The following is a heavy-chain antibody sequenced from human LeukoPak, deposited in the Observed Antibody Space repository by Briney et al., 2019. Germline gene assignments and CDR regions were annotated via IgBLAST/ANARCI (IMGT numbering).Heavy chain of an antibody. Sequence: GGSLRLPCSASGFAFSSDAMHWVRQAPGRGLEWLAVISYDGSNEDHAESVRGRFTISRNSLRPEDTAVYYCARDLVYSSGWYAGELDHWGLGTLVIVSS. CDR3: ARDLVYSSGWYAGELDH. CDR1: GFAFSSDA. CDR2: ISYDGSNE. V-gene: IGHV3-30*04. J-gene: IGHJ4*02. D-gene: IGHD6-19*01.